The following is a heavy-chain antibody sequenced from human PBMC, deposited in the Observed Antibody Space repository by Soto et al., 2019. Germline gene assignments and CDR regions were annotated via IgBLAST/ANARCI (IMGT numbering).Heavy chain of an antibody. D-gene: IGHD6-19*01. J-gene: IGHJ4*02. CDR2: VYYTGST. Sequence: SETLSLTCSVYGGSISGSYWSWIRQSPGKGLEWLGYVYYTGSTNYSPSLRSRVSISVDTSKNEFSLRLSSVTAADTAVYFCARSVAVPGAHIDYWGQGTQVTVSS. CDR3: ARSVAVPGAHIDY. CDR1: GGSISGSY. V-gene: IGHV4-59*01.